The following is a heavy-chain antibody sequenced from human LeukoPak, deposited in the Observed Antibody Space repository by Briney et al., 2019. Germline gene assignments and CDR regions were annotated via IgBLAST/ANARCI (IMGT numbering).Heavy chain of an antibody. D-gene: IGHD6-13*01. J-gene: IGHJ4*02. CDR2: ISYDGSNK. CDR1: GFTFSSYA. V-gene: IGHV3-30-3*01. CDR3: ARDFYSSFDY. Sequence: PGRSLRLSCAASGFTFSSYAMHWVRQAPGKGLEWVAVISYDGSNKYYADSVKGRFTISRDNSKNTLYPQMNSLRAEDTAVYYCARDFYSSFDYWGQGTLVTVSS.